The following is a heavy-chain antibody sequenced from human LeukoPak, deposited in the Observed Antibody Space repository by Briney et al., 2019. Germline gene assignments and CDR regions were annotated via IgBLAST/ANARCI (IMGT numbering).Heavy chain of an antibody. D-gene: IGHD3-3*01. V-gene: IGHV4-39*01. CDR3: ASLRERSYYARGFDY. Sequence: SETLSLTCTVSGGSISSSSYYWGWIRQPPGKGLEWIGSIYYSGSSYYNPSLKSRVTISVDTSKNQFSLKLSSVTAADTAVYYCASLRERSYYARGFDYWGQGTLVTVSS. CDR1: GGSISSSSYY. J-gene: IGHJ4*02. CDR2: IYYSGSS.